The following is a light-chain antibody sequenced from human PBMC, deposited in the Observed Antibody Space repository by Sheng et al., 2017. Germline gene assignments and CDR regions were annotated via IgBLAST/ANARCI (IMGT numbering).Light chain of an antibody. CDR2: EAS. CDR1: QGVGAY. CDR3: QQRSTWLT. V-gene: IGKV3-11*01. J-gene: IGKJ4*01. Sequence: EIVLTQSPATLSLSPGGVEPPSPGRASQGVGAYLAWYQQKPGQAPRLLIYEASNRATGIPARFSGQWVWDRLHSXHQPPRKPEDFAVYYCQQRSTWLTFGGGTEGGNQT.